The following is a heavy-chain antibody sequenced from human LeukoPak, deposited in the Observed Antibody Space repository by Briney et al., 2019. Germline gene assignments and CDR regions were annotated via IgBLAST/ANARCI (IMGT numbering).Heavy chain of an antibody. J-gene: IGHJ4*02. Sequence: SGPALVKPTETLTLTCTFSGFSFSIMEVFGSGFLHPPGKPLECLARIDWDNDKYYSTSLKTRLTISKDTSKNQVVLTMTNMDPVDTATYYCARTTSSTSFNFDYWGQGTLVTVSS. CDR1: GFSFSIMEVF. CDR3: ARTTSSTSFNFDY. D-gene: IGHD2-2*01. V-gene: IGHV2-70*11. CDR2: IDWDNDK.